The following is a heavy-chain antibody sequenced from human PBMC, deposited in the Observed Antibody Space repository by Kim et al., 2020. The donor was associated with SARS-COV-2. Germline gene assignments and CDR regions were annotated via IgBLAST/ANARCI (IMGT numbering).Heavy chain of an antibody. CDR2: IYYSGST. J-gene: IGHJ4*02. CDR3: ARVYGDYVGGSLLDY. Sequence: SETLSLTCTVSGGSISSYYWSWIRQPPGKGLEWIGYIYYSGSTNYNPSLKSRVTISVDTSKNQFSLKLSSVTAADTAMYYCARVYGDYVGGSLLDYWGQGTLVTVSS. V-gene: IGHV4-59*01. D-gene: IGHD4-17*01. CDR1: GGSISSYY.